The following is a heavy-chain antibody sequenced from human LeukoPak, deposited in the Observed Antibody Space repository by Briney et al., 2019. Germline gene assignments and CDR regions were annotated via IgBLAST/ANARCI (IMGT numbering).Heavy chain of an antibody. CDR1: GGPLTISY. V-gene: IGHV4-59*13. D-gene: IGHD2-21*02. CDR3: VRGERCGGDCSSRQQ. J-gene: IGHJ1*01. CDR2: IYYTGVN. Sequence: PWETLSLTCTVSGGPLTISYWSWIRQPTGRGLEWVGYIYYTGVNNYHPSLAGRVSMSLDMSKNLISLNLDSVTAADTAVYYCVRGERCGGDCSSRQQWGQGTLVTVSS.